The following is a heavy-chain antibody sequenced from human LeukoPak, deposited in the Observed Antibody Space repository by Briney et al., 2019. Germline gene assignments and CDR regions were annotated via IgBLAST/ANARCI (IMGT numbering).Heavy chain of an antibody. CDR2: IRYDGSNK. V-gene: IGHV3-30*02. CDR3: AKDYGVQWEPIGIDY. J-gene: IGHJ4*02. D-gene: IGHD1-26*01. Sequence: PGGSLRLSCAASGFTFSSYGMHWVRQAPGKGLEWVAFIRYDGSNKYYADSVKGRFTISRDNSKNTLYLQMNSLRAEDTAVYYCAKDYGVQWEPIGIDYWDQGTLVTVSS. CDR1: GFTFSSYG.